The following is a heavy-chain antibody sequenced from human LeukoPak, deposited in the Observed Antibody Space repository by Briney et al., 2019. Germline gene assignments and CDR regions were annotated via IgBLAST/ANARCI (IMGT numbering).Heavy chain of an antibody. CDR2: IYYSGST. D-gene: IGHD2-2*01. CDR1: GGSISSSSYY. V-gene: IGHV4-39*01. Sequence: SETLSLTCTVSGGSISSSSYYWGWIRQPPGKGLEWIGSIYYSGSTYYNPSLKSRVTISVDTSKNQFSLKLSSVTAADTAVYYCARLSRRDIVVVPAAPGPDYWGRGTLVTVSS. J-gene: IGHJ4*02. CDR3: ARLSRRDIVVVPAAPGPDY.